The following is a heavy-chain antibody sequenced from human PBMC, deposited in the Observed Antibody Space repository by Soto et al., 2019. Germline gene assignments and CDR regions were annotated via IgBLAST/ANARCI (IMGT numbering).Heavy chain of an antibody. J-gene: IGHJ6*01. V-gene: IGHV1-46*01. CDR1: GYTFTNYY. D-gene: IGHD1-1*01. CDR3: ARAVKSTQDNRRYCYGMDV. Sequence: QVQLVQSGAEVKKPGASVKVSCKTSGYTFTNYYIHWVRQAPGQRLEWMGLINPSDGSKRDAQQFHGRVRMTKDEETSTGYMEMSSLCTGDTSVYYCARAVKSTQDNRRYCYGMDVWGQWDKFTVAS. CDR2: INPSDGSK.